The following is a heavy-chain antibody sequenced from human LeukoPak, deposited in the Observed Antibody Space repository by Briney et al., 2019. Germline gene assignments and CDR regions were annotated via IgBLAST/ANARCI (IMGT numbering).Heavy chain of an antibody. Sequence: ASVKVSCKASGYTFTRYGMNWVRQAPGQGLEWMGWINTNTGNPRYAQGFPGRFVFSFDTSVSTAYLQISSLKAEDSAVYYCARGRDYGDYERYYYYYMDVWGKGTTVTVSS. J-gene: IGHJ6*03. CDR2: INTNTGNP. CDR1: GYTFTRYG. CDR3: ARGRDYGDYERYYYYYMDV. D-gene: IGHD4-17*01. V-gene: IGHV7-4-1*02.